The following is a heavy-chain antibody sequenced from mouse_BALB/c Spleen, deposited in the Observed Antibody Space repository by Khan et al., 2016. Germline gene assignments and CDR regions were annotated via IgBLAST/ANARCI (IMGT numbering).Heavy chain of an antibody. CDR3: ARDDQDYDAWFSS. CDR2: IWAGGST. CDR1: GFSLTNSG. Sequence: VQLLESGPGLVAPSQSLSITCTVAGFSLTNSGVHWVRQPPGKGLDWLGVIWAGGSTDYNSALMSRLSITKDNSQNQVFLTMNSLQTDDTAMYWYARDDQDYDAWFSSWGQGTLVTVSA. J-gene: IGHJ3*01. V-gene: IGHV2-9*02. D-gene: IGHD2-4*01.